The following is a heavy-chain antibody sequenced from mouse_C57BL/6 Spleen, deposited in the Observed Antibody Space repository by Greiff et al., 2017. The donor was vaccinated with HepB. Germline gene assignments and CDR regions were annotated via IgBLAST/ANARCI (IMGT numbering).Heavy chain of an antibody. J-gene: IGHJ1*03. CDR1: GYSITSGYY. CDR3: ASRAYYSNYWYFDV. D-gene: IGHD2-5*01. Sequence: EVKLMESGPGLVKPSQSLSLTCSVTGYSITSGYYWNWIRQFPGNKLEWMGYISYDGSNNYNPSLKNRISITRDTSKNQFFLKLNSVTTEDTATYYCASRAYYSNYWYFDVWGTGTTVTVSS. CDR2: ISYDGSN. V-gene: IGHV3-6*01.